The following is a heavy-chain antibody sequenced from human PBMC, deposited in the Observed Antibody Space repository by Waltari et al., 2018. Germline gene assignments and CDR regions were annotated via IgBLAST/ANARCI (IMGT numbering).Heavy chain of an antibody. CDR2: IDPSDSYV. J-gene: IGHJ4*02. D-gene: IGHD6-13*01. CDR3: ARHIAGSDY. Sequence: EVQLVQSGAEVTKPGESLRISCKGSGYSFTRHRINWVRQMPGKGLEWMGTIDPSDSYVSYSPSFQGLVNISVDKSISTAYLQWSSLRASDTAVYYCARHIAGSDYWGQGTLVTVS. CDR1: GYSFTRHR. V-gene: IGHV5-10-1*03.